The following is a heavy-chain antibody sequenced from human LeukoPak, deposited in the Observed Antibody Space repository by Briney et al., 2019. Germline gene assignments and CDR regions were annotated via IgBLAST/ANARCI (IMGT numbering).Heavy chain of an antibody. D-gene: IGHD6-19*01. CDR2: ISAYNGNT. J-gene: IGHJ4*02. CDR3: ARDEAVAGTGY. V-gene: IGHV1-18*04. Sequence: ASVKVSCKASGYTFTDYHMHWMRQAPGQGLEWMGWISAYNGNTNYAQKLQGRVTMTTDTSTSTAYMELRSLRSDDTAVYYCARDEAVAGTGYWGQGTLVTVSS. CDR1: GYTFTDYH.